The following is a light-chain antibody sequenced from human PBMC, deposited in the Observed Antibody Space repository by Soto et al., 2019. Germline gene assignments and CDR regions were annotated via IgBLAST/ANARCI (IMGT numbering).Light chain of an antibody. V-gene: IGKV1-5*03. J-gene: IGKJ1*01. CDR1: QSISSW. CDR2: KAS. Sequence: DIQMTQSPSTLSASVGDRVTITCRASQSISSWLAWYQQKPGKAPKLLIYKASSLESGVPSRFSGSGSGTELTLTISSLQPDDFATYYCQQARAFGQGTKVEIK. CDR3: QQARA.